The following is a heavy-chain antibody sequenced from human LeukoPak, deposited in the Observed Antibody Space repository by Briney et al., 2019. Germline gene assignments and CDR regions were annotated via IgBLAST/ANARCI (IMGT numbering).Heavy chain of an antibody. J-gene: IGHJ5*02. CDR2: SNPNSGGT. Sequence: ASVKVSCKASGYTFTAYYIHWVRQAPGQGLEWMGWSNPNSGGTNYAQKFQGRVTMTRDTSISTAYMELSRLRSDDTAVYYCARNWSGGGDSFNWFDPWGQGTLVTVSS. CDR1: GYTFTAYY. CDR3: ARNWSGGGDSFNWFDP. D-gene: IGHD4-17*01. V-gene: IGHV1-2*02.